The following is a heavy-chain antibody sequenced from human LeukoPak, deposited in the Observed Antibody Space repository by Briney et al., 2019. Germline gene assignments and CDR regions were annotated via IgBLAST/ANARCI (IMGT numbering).Heavy chain of an antibody. CDR1: GYTFTSYD. Sequence: ASVKVSCKASGYTFTSYDINWVRQATGQGLEWMGWMNPNSGNTGYAQKFQGRVTITRNTSISTAYMELSSLRAEDTAVYYCAREHYNLLTGRGGYFDYWGQGTLVTVSS. CDR3: AREHYNLLTGRGGYFDY. J-gene: IGHJ4*02. D-gene: IGHD3-9*01. V-gene: IGHV1-8*03. CDR2: MNPNSGNT.